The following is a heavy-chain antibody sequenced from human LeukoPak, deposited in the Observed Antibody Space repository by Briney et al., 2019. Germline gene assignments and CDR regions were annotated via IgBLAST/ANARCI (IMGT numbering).Heavy chain of an antibody. CDR1: GYTFTGYY. D-gene: IGHD5-18*01. Sequence: ASVKVSCKASGYTFTGYYMHWVRQAPGQGLEWMGWINPNSGGTNYAQKFQGRVTMTRDTSISTAYMELSRLRSDDTAVYYCARDLKGGYSYGLGVTPDYWGQGTLVTVSP. CDR2: INPNSGGT. CDR3: ARDLKGGYSYGLGVTPDY. V-gene: IGHV1-2*02. J-gene: IGHJ4*02.